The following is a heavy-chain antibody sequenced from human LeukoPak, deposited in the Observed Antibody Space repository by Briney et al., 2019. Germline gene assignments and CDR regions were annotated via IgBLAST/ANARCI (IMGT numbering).Heavy chain of an antibody. Sequence: GGSLRLSCAASGFTFSSYSMNWVRQAPGKGLEWVSSISSSSSYIYYADSVKGRFTISRDNSKNTLYLQMNSLRAEDTAVYYCAKEHSRDGYNGYYWGQGTLVTVSS. CDR2: ISSSSSYI. V-gene: IGHV3-21*04. CDR3: AKEHSRDGYNGYY. CDR1: GFTFSSYS. J-gene: IGHJ4*02. D-gene: IGHD5-24*01.